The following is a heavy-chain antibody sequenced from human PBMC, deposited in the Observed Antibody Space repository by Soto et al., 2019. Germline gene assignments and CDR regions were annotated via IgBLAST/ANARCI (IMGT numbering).Heavy chain of an antibody. V-gene: IGHV1-69*12. J-gene: IGHJ4*02. CDR3: ASPGGSYYGGVVF. CDR2: IIPIFGTA. D-gene: IGHD1-26*01. Sequence: QVQLVHSGAEVKKPGSSVKVSCKASGGTFSSYAISWVRQAPGQGLEWMVGIIPIFGTADYAQKFQGRVTITADESTSKAYMEMNSLRSEDTAVYYCASPGGSYYGGVVFWGQGTVVTVYS. CDR1: GGTFSSYA.